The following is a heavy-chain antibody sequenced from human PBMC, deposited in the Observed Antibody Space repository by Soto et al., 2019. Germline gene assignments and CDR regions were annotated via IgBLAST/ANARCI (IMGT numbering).Heavy chain of an antibody. Sequence: GGSLRLSCAASGFTFSSYDMHWVRQATGKGLEWVSAIGTAGDTYYPGSVKGRFTISRENAKNSLYLQMNSLRAGDTAVYYCARGGYYYYYYYGMDVWGRGTTVTVSS. J-gene: IGHJ6*02. V-gene: IGHV3-13*01. CDR3: ARGGYYYYYYYGMDV. D-gene: IGHD3-10*01. CDR1: GFTFSSYD. CDR2: IGTAGDT.